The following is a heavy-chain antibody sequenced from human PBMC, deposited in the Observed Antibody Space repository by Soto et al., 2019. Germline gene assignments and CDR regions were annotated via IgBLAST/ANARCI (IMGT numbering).Heavy chain of an antibody. V-gene: IGHV4-4*02. D-gene: IGHD3-16*01. Sequence: SETLSLTCAVSGGSISSGNWRSWVRQPPGKGLEWIGEIYHSGSTNYNPSLKSRVTISVDKSKNQFSLKLSSVTAADTAVYYCARVSDVGWGYGAYFDYWGQGTLVTVSS. CDR2: IYHSGST. J-gene: IGHJ4*02. CDR1: GGSISSGNW. CDR3: ARVSDVGWGYGAYFDY.